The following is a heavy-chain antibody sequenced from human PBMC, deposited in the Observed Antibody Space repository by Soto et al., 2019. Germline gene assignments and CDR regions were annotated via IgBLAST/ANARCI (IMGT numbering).Heavy chain of an antibody. J-gene: IGHJ4*02. CDR1: GFASSDHY. CDR2: TKNKGQSFTI. D-gene: IGHD2-15*01. V-gene: IGHV3-72*01. CDR3: ARWVAGAADC. Sequence: EVQLVASGGGLVQPGGSLRLSCAASGFASSDHYMDWVRQAPGKGLEWLGRTKNKGQSFTIEYAPSVKGRFIISRDDSKNSVFLQINSLRTDDTAVYYCARWVAGAADCWGQGTQVTVSS.